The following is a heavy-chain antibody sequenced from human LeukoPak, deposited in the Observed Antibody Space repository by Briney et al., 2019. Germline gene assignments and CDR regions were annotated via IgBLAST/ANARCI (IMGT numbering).Heavy chain of an antibody. CDR1: GYTFTSYD. J-gene: IGHJ4*02. CDR3: ARGVSSSSYFDY. D-gene: IGHD6-6*01. Sequence: ASVKVSCKASGYTFTSYDINWVRQATGRGLEWMGWMNPNSGNTGYAQKFQGRVTMTRNTSISTAYMELSSLRSEDTAVYYCARGVSSSSYFDYWGQGTLVTVSS. CDR2: MNPNSGNT. V-gene: IGHV1-8*01.